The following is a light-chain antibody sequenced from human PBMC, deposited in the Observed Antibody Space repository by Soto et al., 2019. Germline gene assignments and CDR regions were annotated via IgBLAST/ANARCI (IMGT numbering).Light chain of an antibody. CDR3: QAWDTSAGF. V-gene: IGLV3-1*01. CDR1: NLGDKY. Sequence: SYELPQPPSVSVSPGQAASITCSGYNLGDKYVTWYQQKPGQSPILVIYKDSLRPSGITARFSGSNSGDTATLTISGTQALDEADYYCQAWDTSAGFFGGGTKLTVL. J-gene: IGLJ2*01. CDR2: KDS.